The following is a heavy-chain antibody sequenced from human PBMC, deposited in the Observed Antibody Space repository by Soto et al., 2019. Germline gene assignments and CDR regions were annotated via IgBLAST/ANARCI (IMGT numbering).Heavy chain of an antibody. CDR2: IYYTGST. CDR3: SIYQYDFRSGSYYYAMEV. D-gene: IGHD3-3*01. Sequence: QVQLQESGPGLVKPSETLSLTCTVSGGSVSSERHYWSWIRQTPGKGLEWIGYIYYTGSTNYNPSLKGRVTMSVVTSRDQVSMRLRSVTRADTAVYYCSIYQYDFRSGSYYYAMEVWGQGTKVTVSS. J-gene: IGHJ6*02. CDR1: GGSVSSERHY. V-gene: IGHV4-61*01.